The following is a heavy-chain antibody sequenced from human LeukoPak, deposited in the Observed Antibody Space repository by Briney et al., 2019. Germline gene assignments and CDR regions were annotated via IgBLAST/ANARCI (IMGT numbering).Heavy chain of an antibody. CDR2: ISGSGGST. J-gene: IGHJ5*02. V-gene: IGHV3-23*01. Sequence: GGSLRLSCEASGFTFSIYAMSWVRQAPGKGLEWVSAISGSGGSTYYADSVKGRFTISRDNSKNTLYLQMNSLRAEDTAVYYCAKSSLVMNWSWFDPWGQGTLVIASS. D-gene: IGHD3-3*01. CDR3: AKSSLVMNWSWFDP. CDR1: GFTFSIYA.